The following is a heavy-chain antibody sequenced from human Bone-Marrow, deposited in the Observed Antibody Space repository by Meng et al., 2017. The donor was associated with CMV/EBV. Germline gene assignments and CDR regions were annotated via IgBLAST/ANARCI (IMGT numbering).Heavy chain of an antibody. CDR3: AKDLASSSITIFGVAFDD. V-gene: IGHV3-9*01. Sequence: SLKISCVASGFTFDDYAMHWVRQAPGKGLEWVSGINWNSGNIEYADSVKGRFTISRDNAKNSRYLQMNSLRAEDTAVYYCAKDLASSSITIFGVAFDDWGRGNLVSVSS. J-gene: IGHJ4*02. CDR2: INWNSGNI. D-gene: IGHD3-3*01. CDR1: GFTFDDYA.